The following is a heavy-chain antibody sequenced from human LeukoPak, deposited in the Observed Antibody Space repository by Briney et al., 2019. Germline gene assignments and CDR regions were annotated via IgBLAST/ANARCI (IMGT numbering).Heavy chain of an antibody. V-gene: IGHV4-59*01. CDR2: IQYSGTT. J-gene: IGHJ4*02. Sequence: SETLSLTCTVSSGSITGYYWAWIRQPPGKGLEWIGYIQYSGTTEYNPSLASQASISVDTAKDQFSLNLRSVTAADTAVYYCARNRAAGTLDFWGQGTLVTVSS. CDR3: ARNRAAGTLDF. CDR1: SGSITGYY. D-gene: IGHD6-13*01.